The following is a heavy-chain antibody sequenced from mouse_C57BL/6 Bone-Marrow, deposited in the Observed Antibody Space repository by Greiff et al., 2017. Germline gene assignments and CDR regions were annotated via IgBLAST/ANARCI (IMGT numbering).Heavy chain of an antibody. D-gene: IGHD1-1*01. J-gene: IGHJ2*01. Sequence: QVQLKQPGAELVKPGASVKLSCKASGYTFTSYWMHWVKQRPGQGLEWIGMIHPNSGSTNYNEKFKSKATLTVDKSSSTAYMQLSSLTSEDSAVYYWARSYGSPWFDYWGQGTTLTVSS. CDR1: GYTFTSYW. CDR3: ARSYGSPWFDY. V-gene: IGHV1-64*01. CDR2: IHPNSGST.